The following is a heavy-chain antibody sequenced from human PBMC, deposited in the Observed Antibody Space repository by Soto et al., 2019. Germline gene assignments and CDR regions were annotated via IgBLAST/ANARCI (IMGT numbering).Heavy chain of an antibody. CDR1: GFTFSSYG. J-gene: IGHJ6*02. Sequence: GGSLRLSCAASGFTFSSYGMHWVRQAPGKGLKWVAVISYDGSNKYYADSVKGRFTISRDNSKNTLYLQMNSLRAEDTAMYYCAKGEEVGATALPGQYYYYGMDVWGQGTTVTVSS. CDR2: ISYDGSNK. D-gene: IGHD1-26*01. V-gene: IGHV3-30*18. CDR3: AKGEEVGATALPGQYYYYGMDV.